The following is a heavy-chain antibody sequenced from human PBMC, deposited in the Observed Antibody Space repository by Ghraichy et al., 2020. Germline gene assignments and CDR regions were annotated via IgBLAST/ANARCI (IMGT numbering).Heavy chain of an antibody. V-gene: IGHV3-23*01. CDR1: GFSFSAYF. CDR2: ISASGRTQ. Sequence: GGSLRLSCVASGFSFSAYFIDWVRHLPGKGLEWVSAISASGRTQYYADSVKGRFTVSRDRDTVYLQVTSLRDEDTALYYCARNVPSGADLRWDYYYMDLWGKGTTVTVSS. CDR3: ARNVPSGADLRWDYYYMDL. J-gene: IGHJ6*03. D-gene: IGHD4-23*01.